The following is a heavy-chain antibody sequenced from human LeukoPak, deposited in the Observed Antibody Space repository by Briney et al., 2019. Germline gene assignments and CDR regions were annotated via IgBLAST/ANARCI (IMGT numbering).Heavy chain of an antibody. Sequence: GGSLRLSCAASGFTFSDNYMSWIRQAPGKGLEWVSSISSSSSYIYYADSVKGRFTISRDNAKNSVYLQMNSLRAEDTAVYYCARDPLGSSGWPDYWGQGILVTVSS. CDR1: GFTFSDNY. D-gene: IGHD6-19*01. J-gene: IGHJ4*02. CDR2: ISSSSSYI. CDR3: ARDPLGSSGWPDY. V-gene: IGHV3-11*06.